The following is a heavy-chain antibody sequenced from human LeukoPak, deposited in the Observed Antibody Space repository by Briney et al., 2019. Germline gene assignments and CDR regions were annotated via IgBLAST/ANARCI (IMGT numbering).Heavy chain of an antibody. CDR3: ARETSYYDFWSARTGYFDY. D-gene: IGHD3-3*01. CDR2: IYPGDSDT. J-gene: IGHJ4*02. V-gene: IGHV5-51*01. CDR1: GYSFTSYW. Sequence: PGESLKISCQGSGYSFTSYWIGWVRQMPGKGLEWMGIIYPGDSDTRYSPSFQGQVTISADKSISTAYLQWSSLKASDTAMYYCARETSYYDFWSARTGYFDYWGQGTLVTVSS.